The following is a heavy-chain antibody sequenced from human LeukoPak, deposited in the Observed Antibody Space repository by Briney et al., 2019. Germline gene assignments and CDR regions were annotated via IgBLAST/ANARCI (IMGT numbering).Heavy chain of an antibody. CDR2: IDKEKNSYATAS. V-gene: IGHV3-73*01. CDR3: TRDSGTHNWLDP. J-gene: IGHJ5*02. Sequence: GGSLKLSCAASGFTFSGSAIHWVRQSFGKGLEWIGHIDKEKNSYATASAYAVSVEGRFTVSRDDSKNMAFLQMSGLKTEDTALYFCTRDSGTHNWLDPWGQGTLVTVSS. D-gene: IGHD1-26*01. CDR1: GFTFSGSA.